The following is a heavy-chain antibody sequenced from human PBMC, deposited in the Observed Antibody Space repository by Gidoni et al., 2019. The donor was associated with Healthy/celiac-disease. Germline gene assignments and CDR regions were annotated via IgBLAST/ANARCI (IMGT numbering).Heavy chain of an antibody. CDR3: AKDPRHSSSSEDYYYYMDV. CDR2: IRYDGSNK. Sequence: QVQLVESGGGVVQPGGSLRLSCAASGFTFSSYGMHWVRQAPGKGLEWVAFIRYDGSNKYYADSVKGRFTISRDNSKNTLYLQMNSLRAEDTAVYYCAKDPRHSSSSEDYYYYMDVWGKGTTVTVSS. V-gene: IGHV3-30*02. J-gene: IGHJ6*03. CDR1: GFTFSSYG. D-gene: IGHD6-6*01.